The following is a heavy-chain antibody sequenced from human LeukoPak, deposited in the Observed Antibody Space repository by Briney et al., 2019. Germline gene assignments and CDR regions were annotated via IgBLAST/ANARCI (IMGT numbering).Heavy chain of an antibody. CDR3: AKQFPYYYDTSGYYQDY. Sequence: GGSLRLSCAASGFTFSSYGMHWVRQAPGKGLEWVAFIRYDGSNKYYADSVKGRFTIPRDNSKNTLYLQMNSLRAEDTAVYYCAKQFPYYYDTSGYYQDYWGQGTLVTVSS. CDR2: IRYDGSNK. J-gene: IGHJ4*02. CDR1: GFTFSSYG. D-gene: IGHD3-22*01. V-gene: IGHV3-30*02.